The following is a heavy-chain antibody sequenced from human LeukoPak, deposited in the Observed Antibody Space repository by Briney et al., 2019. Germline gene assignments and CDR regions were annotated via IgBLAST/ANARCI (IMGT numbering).Heavy chain of an antibody. CDR1: GGSISSYY. CDR3: ARLPYCSSTSCQCYFDY. J-gene: IGHJ4*02. Sequence: SETLSLTCTVSGGSISSYYWSWIRQPPGKGLEWIGYIYYSGSTNYNPSLKSRVTISVDTSKNQFSLKLSSVTAADTAVYYCARLPYCSSTSCQCYFDYWGQGTLVTVSS. D-gene: IGHD2-2*01. CDR2: IYYSGST. V-gene: IGHV4-59*12.